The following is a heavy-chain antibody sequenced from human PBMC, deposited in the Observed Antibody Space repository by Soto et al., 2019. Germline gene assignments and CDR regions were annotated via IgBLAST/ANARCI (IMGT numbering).Heavy chain of an antibody. Sequence: EVQLVESGGGLVQPGRSLRLSCAASGFTFDDYAMHWVRQAPGKGLEWVSGISWNSGSIGYADSVKGRFTISRDNAKNSLYLKMNSLRAEDTALYYFAKVKTRLIVATILDAFDIWGQGTMVTVSS. V-gene: IGHV3-9*01. J-gene: IGHJ3*02. CDR1: GFTFDDYA. CDR2: ISWNSGSI. CDR3: AKVKTRLIVATILDAFDI. D-gene: IGHD5-12*01.